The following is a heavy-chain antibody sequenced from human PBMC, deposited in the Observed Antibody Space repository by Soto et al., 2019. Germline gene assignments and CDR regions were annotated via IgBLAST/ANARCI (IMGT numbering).Heavy chain of an antibody. J-gene: IGHJ4*02. D-gene: IGHD2-8*01. CDR2: IIPILGIA. CDR1: GGTFSSYT. V-gene: IGHV1-69*02. Sequence: SVKVSCKASGGTFSSYTISWVRQAPGQGLEWMGRIIPILGIANYAQKFQGRVTITADKSTSTAYMELSSLRSEDTAVYYCARGWGKYFGVNDFWGQGTLVTVSS. CDR3: ARGWGKYFGVNDF.